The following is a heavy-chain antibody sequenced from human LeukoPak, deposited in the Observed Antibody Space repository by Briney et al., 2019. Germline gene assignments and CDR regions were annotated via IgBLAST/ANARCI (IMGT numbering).Heavy chain of an antibody. J-gene: IGHJ6*02. CDR1: VGSISSGNW. CDR3: ATAPILRGEAGEQYKYGMDV. Sequence: SGTLSLTCAVSVGSISSGNWWSWVRQSPGKGLEWIGEVYHNGTPNYNPSLKSRVTISADTFKNHFSLKLTSVTAADTAVYYCATAPILRGEAGEQYKYGMDVWGQGTTVIVSS. D-gene: IGHD2-2*02. CDR2: VYHNGTP. V-gene: IGHV4-4*02.